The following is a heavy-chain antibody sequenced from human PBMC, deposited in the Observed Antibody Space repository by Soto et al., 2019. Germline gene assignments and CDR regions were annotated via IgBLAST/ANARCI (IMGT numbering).Heavy chain of an antibody. CDR2: IYYSGST. V-gene: IGHV4-39*01. CDR3: ATIVVVPAAMTYYFDY. D-gene: IGHD2-2*01. CDR1: GGSISSSSYY. J-gene: IGHJ4*02. Sequence: SETLSLTCTVSGGSISSSSYYWGWIRQPPGKGLEWIGSIYYSGSTYYNPSLKSRVTISVDTSKNQFSLKLSSVTAADTAVYYCATIVVVPAAMTYYFDYWGQGTLVTRLL.